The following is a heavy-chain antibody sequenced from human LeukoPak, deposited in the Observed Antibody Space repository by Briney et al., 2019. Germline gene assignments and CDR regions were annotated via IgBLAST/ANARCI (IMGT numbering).Heavy chain of an antibody. CDR2: IKSKTDGGTT. J-gene: IGHJ4*02. CDR3: TTDPGLIAAAAWDY. CDR1: GFTFSNAW. V-gene: IGHV3-15*01. Sequence: GGSLRLSCAASGFTFSNAWMSWVRQAPGKGLEWVVRIKSKTDGGTTDYAAPVKGRFTISRDDSKNTLHLQMNSLKTEDTAVYYCTTDPGLIAAAAWDYWGQGTLVTVSS. D-gene: IGHD6-13*01.